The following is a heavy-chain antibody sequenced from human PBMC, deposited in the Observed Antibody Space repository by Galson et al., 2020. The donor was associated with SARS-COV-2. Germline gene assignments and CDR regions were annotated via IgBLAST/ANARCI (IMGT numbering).Heavy chain of an antibody. J-gene: IGHJ6*02. CDR2: ISSGSNYI. CDR3: ARDASWAMFGMDV. D-gene: IGHD1-26*01. V-gene: IGHV3-21*01. CDR1: GFPFSSYT. Sequence: GGSLRLSCAVSGFPFSSYTMNWVRQAPGKGLEWVSSISSGSNYIYYTDPVKGRFTIPRDNAKNSLFLQMNSLRAEDTAVYYCARDASWAMFGMDVWGQGTTVTVSS.